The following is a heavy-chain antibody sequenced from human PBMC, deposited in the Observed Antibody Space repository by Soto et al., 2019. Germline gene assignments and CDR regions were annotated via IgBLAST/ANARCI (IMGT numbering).Heavy chain of an antibody. CDR1: GGSFSGYY. J-gene: IGHJ6*02. D-gene: IGHD5-18*01. CDR3: ARGPDTANGMDV. CDR2: INHSGST. Sequence: SETLSLTCAVYGGSFSGYYWSWIRQPPGKGLVWIGEINHSGSTNYNPSLKSRVTISVDTSKNQFSLKLSSVTAADTAVYYCARGPDTANGMDVWGQAPKVTVSS. V-gene: IGHV4-34*01.